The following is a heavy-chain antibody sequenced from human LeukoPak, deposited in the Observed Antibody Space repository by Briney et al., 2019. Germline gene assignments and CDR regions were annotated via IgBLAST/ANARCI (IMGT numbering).Heavy chain of an antibody. CDR1: GFTFSSYS. D-gene: IGHD6-19*01. CDR3: ARDGISSGWYAGGMDV. CDR2: VSSSSSYI. J-gene: IGHJ6*02. Sequence: KTGGSLRLSCAASGFTFSSYSMNWVRQAPGKGLEWVSSVSSSSSYIYYADSVKGRFTISRDNAKNSLYLQMNSLRAEDTAVYYCARDGISSGWYAGGMDVWGQGTTVTVSS. V-gene: IGHV3-21*01.